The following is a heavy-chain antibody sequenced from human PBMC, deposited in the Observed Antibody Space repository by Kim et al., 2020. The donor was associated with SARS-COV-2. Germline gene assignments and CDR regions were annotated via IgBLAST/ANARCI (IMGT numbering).Heavy chain of an antibody. V-gene: IGHV1-3*01. D-gene: IGHD6-13*01. CDR1: GYTFTSYA. CDR3: ARGAGIAAAGGVDY. CDR2: INAGNGNT. Sequence: ASVKVSCKASGYTFTSYAMHWVRQAPGQRLEWMGWINAGNGNTKYSQKFQGRVTITRDTSASTAYMELSSLRSEDTAVYYCARGAGIAAAGGVDYWGQGTLVTVSS. J-gene: IGHJ4*02.